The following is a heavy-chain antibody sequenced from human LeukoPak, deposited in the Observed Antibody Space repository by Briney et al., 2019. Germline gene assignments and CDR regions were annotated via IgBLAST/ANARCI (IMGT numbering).Heavy chain of an antibody. Sequence: QTGGSLRLSCAASGFTFSNYAMSWVRQVPGEGLEWVANMKHDGSEEYYVESVKGRFIISRDNANKLLYLQMNSLRAEDTAIYYCARKAAGWGVLDHWGQGLLVTVSS. J-gene: IGHJ4*02. CDR1: GFTFSNYA. V-gene: IGHV3-7*03. CDR2: MKHDGSEE. CDR3: ARKAAGWGVLDH. D-gene: IGHD3-10*01.